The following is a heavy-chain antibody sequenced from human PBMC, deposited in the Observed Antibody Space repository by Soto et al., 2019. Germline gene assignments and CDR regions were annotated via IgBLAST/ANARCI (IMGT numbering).Heavy chain of an antibody. CDR2: INSGGSAI. J-gene: IGHJ4*02. Sequence: PGGSLRLSCAASGFTFSDYYMSWIRQAPGAGLEWVSYINSGGSAIYYADSVKGRFTISRDNAKNSLYLEMNSLRDEDTAVYYCARRRDYFDYWGQGTLVTVSS. CDR1: GFTFSDYY. CDR3: ARRRDYFDY. V-gene: IGHV3-11*01.